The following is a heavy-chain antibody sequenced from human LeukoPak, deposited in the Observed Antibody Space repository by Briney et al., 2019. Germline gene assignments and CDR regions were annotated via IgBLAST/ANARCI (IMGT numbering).Heavy chain of an antibody. J-gene: IGHJ5*02. CDR2: IIPIFGTA. Sequence: GASVKVSCKASGGTFSSYAISGVRQAPGQGLEWMGGIIPIFGTAKYAQKFQGRVTITTDESTSTAYMELSSLRSEDTVVYYCARALMRGTAMAPYNWFDPWGQGTLVTVSS. D-gene: IGHD5-18*01. V-gene: IGHV1-69*05. CDR3: ARALMRGTAMAPYNWFDP. CDR1: GGTFSSYA.